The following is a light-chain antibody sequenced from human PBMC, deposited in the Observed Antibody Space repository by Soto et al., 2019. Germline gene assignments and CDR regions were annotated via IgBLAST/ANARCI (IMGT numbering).Light chain of an antibody. V-gene: IGKV3D-20*02. Sequence: EIVLTQSPGTLSLSPGERATLSCRASQSVSSSYLAWYQQKPGQAPRLLIYGASNRATGIPARFSGSGSGTDFTLTISSLEPEDFAVYYCQQGSNWPPITFGQGTRLEIK. J-gene: IGKJ5*01. CDR2: GAS. CDR1: QSVSSSY. CDR3: QQGSNWPPIT.